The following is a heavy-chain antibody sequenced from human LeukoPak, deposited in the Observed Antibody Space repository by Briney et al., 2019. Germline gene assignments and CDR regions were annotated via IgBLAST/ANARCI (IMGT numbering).Heavy chain of an antibody. CDR1: EFKFTFSSSS. J-gene: IGHJ4*02. CDR2: ISGSGSPI. CDR3: ARDQFWSFDY. Sequence: GGSLRLSCVASEFKFTFSSSSMNWVRQAPGKGLEWISYISGSGSPITYADSVQGRFTISRDNAKNSLYLQMNSLRAEDTAVYYCARDQFWSFDYWGQGTLVTVSS. D-gene: IGHD1-1*01. V-gene: IGHV3-48*01.